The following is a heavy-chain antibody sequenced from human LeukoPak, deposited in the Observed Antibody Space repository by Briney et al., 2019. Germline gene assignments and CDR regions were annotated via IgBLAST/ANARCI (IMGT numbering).Heavy chain of an antibody. CDR3: ARGETDATGDYFDY. CDR1: GFTFSSYG. Sequence: GRSLRLSCTASGFTFSSYGMHWVRQAPGKGLEWVAVIWYDGSNKYYTDSVKGRFTISRDNSKNTLHLQMNSLRAEDTAMYYCARGETDATGDYFDYWGQGTQVTVSS. CDR2: IWYDGSNK. J-gene: IGHJ4*02. V-gene: IGHV3-33*01. D-gene: IGHD7-27*01.